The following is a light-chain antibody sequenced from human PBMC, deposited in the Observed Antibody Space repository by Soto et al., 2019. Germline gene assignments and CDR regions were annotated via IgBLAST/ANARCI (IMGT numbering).Light chain of an antibody. CDR1: SSNIGSNG. J-gene: IGLJ2*01. CDR3: AAWDDSLV. Sequence: QSVLTQPPSASGTPGQRVTISCSGSSSNIGSNGVNWYQQLPGTAPKLLINNNNQRPSGVPVRFSGSKSGTSAALAISGLQSEAEADYYCAAWDDSLVFGGGTKVTVL. V-gene: IGLV1-44*01. CDR2: NNN.